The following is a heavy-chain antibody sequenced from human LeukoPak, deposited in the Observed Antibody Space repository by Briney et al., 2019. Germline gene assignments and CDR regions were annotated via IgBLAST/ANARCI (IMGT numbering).Heavy chain of an antibody. Sequence: ASVKVSCTASGYTFTDYFIHWVRQSPGQGLESMGWINPNSGGTNYAQKFQGRVTMTSDTSISTGYIELSRLRSDDTAVYYCARVSRLQGWFDPWGQGTLVTVSS. D-gene: IGHD2-15*01. CDR1: GYTFTDYF. V-gene: IGHV1-2*02. CDR3: ARVSRLQGWFDP. J-gene: IGHJ5*02. CDR2: INPNSGGT.